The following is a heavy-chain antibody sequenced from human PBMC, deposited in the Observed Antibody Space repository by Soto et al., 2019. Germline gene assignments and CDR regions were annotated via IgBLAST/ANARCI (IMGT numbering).Heavy chain of an antibody. J-gene: IGHJ5*02. D-gene: IGHD5-12*01. CDR3: ARHVAYSGYDYRWFDP. Sequence: SETLSLTCTVSGGSISSYYWSWIRQPPGKGLEWIGYIYYSGSTNYNPSLKSRVTISVDTSKNQFSLKLSSVTAADTAVYYCARHVAYSGYDYRWFDPWGQGTLVTISS. V-gene: IGHV4-59*08. CDR1: GGSISSYY. CDR2: IYYSGST.